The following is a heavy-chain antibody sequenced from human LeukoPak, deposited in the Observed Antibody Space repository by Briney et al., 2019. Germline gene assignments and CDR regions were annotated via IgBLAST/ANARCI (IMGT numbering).Heavy chain of an antibody. V-gene: IGHV3-23*01. D-gene: IGHD2-8*01. Sequence: GRSLRLSCAASGFTYSSYAMTWVRQSPGKGLEWVSTLSGSGNSRYYADPVQGRFTISRDNFKNTLYLQMNSLRVEDTAVYYCARDVNGGYWGQGTLVTVSS. J-gene: IGHJ4*02. CDR3: ARDVNGGY. CDR2: LSGSGNSR. CDR1: GFTYSSYA.